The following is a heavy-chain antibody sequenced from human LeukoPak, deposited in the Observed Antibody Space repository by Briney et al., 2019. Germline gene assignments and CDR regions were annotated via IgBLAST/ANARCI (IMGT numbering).Heavy chain of an antibody. Sequence: GRSLRLSCAASGFTFSSYAMHWVRQAPGKGLEWVAVISYDGSNKYYADSVKGRFTISRDNSKNTLYLQMNSLRAEDTAMYYCARDSLASLHREATVTRWGYLDYWGQGTLVTVSS. CDR1: GFTFSSYA. J-gene: IGHJ4*02. CDR2: ISYDGSNK. CDR3: ARDSLASLHREATVTRWGYLDY. V-gene: IGHV3-30*04. D-gene: IGHD4-11*01.